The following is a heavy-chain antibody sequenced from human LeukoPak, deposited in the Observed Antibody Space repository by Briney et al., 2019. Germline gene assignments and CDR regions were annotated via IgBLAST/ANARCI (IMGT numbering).Heavy chain of an antibody. J-gene: IGHJ4*02. D-gene: IGHD5-18*01. CDR2: IYTSGST. CDR1: GGSISSYY. Sequence: SETLSLTCTVSGGSISSYYWSWIRQPAGKGLEWIGRIYTSGSTNYNPSLKSRVTISIDTSKNQFSLKLSSVTAADTAVYYCARGRGSFGSYYFDSWGQGTLVTVSS. V-gene: IGHV4-4*07. CDR3: ARGRGSFGSYYFDS.